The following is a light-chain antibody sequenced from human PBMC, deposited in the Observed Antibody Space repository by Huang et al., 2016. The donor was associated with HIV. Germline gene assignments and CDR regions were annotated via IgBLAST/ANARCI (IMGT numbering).Light chain of an antibody. CDR2: GAS. V-gene: IGKV3-20*01. J-gene: IGKJ1*01. CDR1: QSVDSSY. CDR3: QHYGTSART. Sequence: EIVLTQSPGTLSLSPGERAILSCRASQSVDSSYLAWYQQKRGQAPRLLIYGASNRATGIPDRFSGSGSGTDFTLIIRRLEPEDFAVYYCQHYGTSARTFGQGTKVEIK.